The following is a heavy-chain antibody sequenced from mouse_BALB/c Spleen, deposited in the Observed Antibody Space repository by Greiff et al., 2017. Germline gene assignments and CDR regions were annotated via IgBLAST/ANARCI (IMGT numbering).Heavy chain of an antibody. V-gene: IGHV2-9*02. D-gene: IGHD2-1*01. CDR2: IWAGGST. Sequence: VKLVESGPGLVAPSQSLSITCTVSGFSLTSYGVHWVRQPPGKGLEWLGVIWAGGSTNYNSALMSRLSISKDNSKSQVFLKMNSLQTDDTAMYYCARDGPYGNYVGYAMDYWGQGTSVTVSS. CDR1: GFSLTSYG. J-gene: IGHJ4*01. CDR3: ARDGPYGNYVGYAMDY.